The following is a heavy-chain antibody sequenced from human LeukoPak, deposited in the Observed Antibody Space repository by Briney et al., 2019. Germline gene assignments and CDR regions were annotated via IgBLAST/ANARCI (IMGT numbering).Heavy chain of an antibody. V-gene: IGHV4-30-2*01. CDR2: IYHSGST. D-gene: IGHD2-2*01. Sequence: SETLSLTCAVSGGSISSGGYSWSWIRQPPGKGLEWIGYIYHSGSTYYNPSLKSRVTISVDRSKNQFSLKLSSVTAADTAVYYCARDLGGGYCSSTSCSGDYWGQGTLVTVSS. CDR1: GGSISSGGYS. J-gene: IGHJ4*02. CDR3: ARDLGGGYCSSTSCSGDY.